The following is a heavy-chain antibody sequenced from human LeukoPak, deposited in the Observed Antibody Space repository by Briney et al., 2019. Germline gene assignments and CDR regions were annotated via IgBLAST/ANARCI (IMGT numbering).Heavy chain of an antibody. Sequence: GGSLRLSCAVSGFTFDDYGMSWVRQAPGKGLEWVSGINWNGGSTGYADSVKGRFTISRDNSKNSLYLQMNSLRTEDTALYYCAKDKAIDGVIPPDYWGQGSLVTVSS. V-gene: IGHV3-20*04. D-gene: IGHD2-21*01. CDR3: AKDKAIDGVIPPDY. J-gene: IGHJ4*02. CDR1: GFTFDDYG. CDR2: INWNGGST.